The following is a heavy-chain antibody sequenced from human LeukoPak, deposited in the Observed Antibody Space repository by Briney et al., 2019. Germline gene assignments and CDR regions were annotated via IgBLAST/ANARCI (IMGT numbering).Heavy chain of an antibody. J-gene: IGHJ6*02. CDR1: GFTFSTYA. D-gene: IGHD3-10*01. V-gene: IGHV3-23*01. Sequence: GESLRLPCAASGFTFSTYAMSWVRQAAENGLEWVSAISGSGGSTYYADSVKGRFTISRDNSKNTLYLQMNSLRAEDTAVYYCAKSVVVRGPYGMDVWGQGTTVTVSS. CDR2: ISGSGGST. CDR3: AKSVVVRGPYGMDV.